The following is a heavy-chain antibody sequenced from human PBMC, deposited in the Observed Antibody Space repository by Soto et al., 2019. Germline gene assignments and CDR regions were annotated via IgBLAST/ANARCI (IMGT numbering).Heavy chain of an antibody. J-gene: IGHJ3*02. Sequence: ASVKVSCKVSGYTLTELSMHWVRQAPGKGLEWMGGFDPEDGETIYAQKFQGRVTMTEDTSTDTAYMELSSLRSEDTAVYYCATRNKDSSSSYGASDIWGQGPMVNLSS. D-gene: IGHD6-13*01. CDR1: GYTLTELS. CDR2: FDPEDGET. CDR3: ATRNKDSSSSYGASDI. V-gene: IGHV1-24*01.